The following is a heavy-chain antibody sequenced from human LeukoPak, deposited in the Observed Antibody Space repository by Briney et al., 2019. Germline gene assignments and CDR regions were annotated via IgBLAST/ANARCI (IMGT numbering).Heavy chain of an antibody. Sequence: ASVKVSCKASGYTFTSYYMHWVRQAPGQGLEWMGIINPSGGSTSYAQKFQGRVTMTRDTSTSTVYMELSSLRSEDTAVYYCARDQYYYDSSGYQPLDYWGQGTLVTVSS. CDR3: ARDQYYYDSSGYQPLDY. V-gene: IGHV1-46*01. J-gene: IGHJ4*02. CDR2: INPSGGST. CDR1: GYTFTSYY. D-gene: IGHD3-22*01.